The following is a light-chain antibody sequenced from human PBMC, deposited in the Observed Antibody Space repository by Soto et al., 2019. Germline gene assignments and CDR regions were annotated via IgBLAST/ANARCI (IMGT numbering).Light chain of an antibody. Sequence: DSPMTQYPSSLSAAVGDRVTVTCQASQDITNYLSCYQQKPGKAPKLLISDASNLEIGVPSRFSGRGSGTDFSLTINNLQPDDFATYFCQQYDDLPLTFGGGTKVEVK. CDR2: DAS. CDR1: QDITNY. V-gene: IGKV1-33*01. CDR3: QQYDDLPLT. J-gene: IGKJ4*01.